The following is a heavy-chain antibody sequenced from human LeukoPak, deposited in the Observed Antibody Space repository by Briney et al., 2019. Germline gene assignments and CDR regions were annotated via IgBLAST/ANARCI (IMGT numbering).Heavy chain of an antibody. D-gene: IGHD3-22*01. CDR1: GFTFSSYG. J-gene: IGHJ4*02. Sequence: PGGSLRLSCAASGFTFSSYGMSWVRQAPGKGLEWVSAISGSGGSTYYADSVKGRFTISRDNSKNTLYLQMNSLRAEDTAVYYCAKDSYDSRTGPPHYWGQGTLVTVSS. CDR2: ISGSGGST. V-gene: IGHV3-23*01. CDR3: AKDSYDSRTGPPHY.